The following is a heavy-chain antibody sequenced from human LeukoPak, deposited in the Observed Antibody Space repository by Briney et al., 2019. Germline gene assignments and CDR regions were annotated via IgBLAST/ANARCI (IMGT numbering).Heavy chain of an antibody. CDR1: GGSISSSSYY. J-gene: IGHJ3*02. V-gene: IGHV4-39*07. CDR2: IYYTGST. D-gene: IGHD5-12*01. CDR3: ARSRQYSGYDTLDI. Sequence: PSETLSLTCTVSGGSISSSSYYWGWIRQPPGKGLEWIGNIYYTGSTYYNPSLKSRVTISVDTSKNQFSLKLSSVTAADTAVYYCARSRQYSGYDTLDIWGQGTMVTVSS.